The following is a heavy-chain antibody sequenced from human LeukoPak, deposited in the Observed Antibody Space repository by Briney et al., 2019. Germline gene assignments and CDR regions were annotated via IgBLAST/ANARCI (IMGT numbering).Heavy chain of an antibody. CDR3: VKVAKYYYGSETYYFFEH. V-gene: IGHV3-7*01. Sequence: GGSLRLSCAASGFTFTTYWMSWVRQLPGEGLEWVANINQDGTEKYYVDSAKGRFTISRDNAKNSLDLQMNSLRVEDTGIYYCVKVAKYYYGSETYYFFEHWGQGTPVTASS. CDR1: GFTFTTYW. J-gene: IGHJ4*02. D-gene: IGHD3-10*01. CDR2: INQDGTEK.